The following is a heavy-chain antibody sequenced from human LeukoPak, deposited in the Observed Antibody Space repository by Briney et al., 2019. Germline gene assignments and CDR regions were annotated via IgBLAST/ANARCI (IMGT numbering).Heavy chain of an antibody. D-gene: IGHD1-26*01. CDR2: IHPDSGGT. CDR3: ARDPYSGSPFAY. V-gene: IGHV1-2*02. J-gene: IGHJ4*02. Sequence: ASVKVSCKASAYTFTNYYIHWVRQAPGQGLEWMGWIHPDSGGTKYAQKFEGRVAMTRDTSISTAYMEVTRLSSDDTAVYFCARDPYSGSPFAYWGQGTLVTVSS. CDR1: AYTFTNYY.